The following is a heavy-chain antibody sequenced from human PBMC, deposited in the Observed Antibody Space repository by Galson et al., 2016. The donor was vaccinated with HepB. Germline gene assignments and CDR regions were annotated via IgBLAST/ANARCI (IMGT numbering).Heavy chain of an antibody. CDR2: ISGGGDTT. J-gene: IGHJ5*02. CDR1: GFTFSSYA. CDR3: AKGGQWLLRGPGWFDP. D-gene: IGHD6-19*01. V-gene: IGHV3-23*01. Sequence: SLRLSCAASGFTFSSYAMSWVRQAPGKGLEWVATISGGGDTTYVADAVKGRFTMSRDNSKNTLYLQMNSLRVEDTAIYYCAKGGQWLLRGPGWFDPWGQGTLVSVSS.